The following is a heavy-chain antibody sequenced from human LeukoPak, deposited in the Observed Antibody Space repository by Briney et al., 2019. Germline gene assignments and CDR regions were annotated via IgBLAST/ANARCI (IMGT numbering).Heavy chain of an antibody. J-gene: IGHJ4*02. D-gene: IGHD3-22*01. CDR2: INPSGGST. CDR1: GYTFTSYY. Sequence: GASVKVSCKASGYTFTSYYMHWVRQAPGQGLEWMGIINPSGGSTSYAQKFQGRVTMTRDTSTSTVYMELSSLRSEDTAVYYCARDRDKNVHYYDSSGYRPPSYYFDYRGQGTLVTVSS. CDR3: ARDRDKNVHYYDSSGYRPPSYYFDY. V-gene: IGHV1-46*01.